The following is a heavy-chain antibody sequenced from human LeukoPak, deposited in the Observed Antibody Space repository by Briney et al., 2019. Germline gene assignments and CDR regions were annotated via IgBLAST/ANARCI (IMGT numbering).Heavy chain of an antibody. Sequence: SETLSLTCAVYGGSFSGYYWSWIRQPPGKGLEWIGEINHSGSTNYNPSLKSRVTISVDTSKNQFSLKLSSVTAADTAVYYCAVSGLRGYYYYGVDVWGQGTTVTVSS. CDR3: AVSGLRGYYYYGVDV. V-gene: IGHV4-34*01. CDR2: INHSGST. D-gene: IGHD4-17*01. CDR1: GGSFSGYY. J-gene: IGHJ6*02.